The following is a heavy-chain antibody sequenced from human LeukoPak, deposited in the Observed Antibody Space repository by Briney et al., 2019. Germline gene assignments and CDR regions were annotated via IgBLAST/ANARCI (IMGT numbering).Heavy chain of an antibody. CDR3: ARRVDSGFSFDF. CDR2: IYASDSDT. V-gene: IGHV5-51*01. Sequence: GESLKISCKCSGYTFTNYWIAWVRQMPGKGLEWMGIIYASDSDTRYSPSFQGQVTISADRSISTAYLQWSSLKAADTAMYYCARRVDSGFSFDFWGQGTLVTVSS. D-gene: IGHD3-22*01. CDR1: GYTFTNYW. J-gene: IGHJ4*02.